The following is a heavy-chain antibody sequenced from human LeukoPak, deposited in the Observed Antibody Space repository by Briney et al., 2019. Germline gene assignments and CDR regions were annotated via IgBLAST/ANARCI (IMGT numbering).Heavy chain of an antibody. J-gene: IGHJ4*02. Sequence: SETLSLTCTVSGYSISSGYYWGWIRQPPGKGLEWIGSIYHSGSTYYNPSLKSRVTISVDTSKNQFSLKLSSVTAADTAVYYCARGGSSSSIDYWGQGTLVTVSS. CDR2: IYHSGST. CDR3: ARGGSSSSIDY. V-gene: IGHV4-38-2*02. D-gene: IGHD6-6*01. CDR1: GYSISSGYY.